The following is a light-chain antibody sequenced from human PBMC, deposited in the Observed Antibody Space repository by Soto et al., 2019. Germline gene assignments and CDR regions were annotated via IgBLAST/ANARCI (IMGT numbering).Light chain of an antibody. CDR3: SSHTTSNTRV. CDR2: EVS. CDR1: SSDVGAYNY. J-gene: IGLJ1*01. V-gene: IGLV2-14*01. Sequence: QSELTQPCSVSGSPGQSITISCTGTSSDVGAYNYVSWYQQHPGKAPKLIIYEVSNRPSGVSWRFSGSKSGNTASLTISGLQSEDETDYYCSSHTTSNTRVFGTGTKVTVL.